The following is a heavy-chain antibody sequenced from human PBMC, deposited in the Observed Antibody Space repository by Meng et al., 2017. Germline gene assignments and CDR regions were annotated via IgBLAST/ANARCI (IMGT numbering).Heavy chain of an antibody. V-gene: IGHV4-4*02. CDR3: ARRRGGSSDWFDP. CDR1: GGSISSSNW. D-gene: IGHD6-6*01. Sequence: QGQLQESGPGLVKPSGTLSSTCAVSGGSISSSNWWSWVRQPPGKGLEWIGEIYHSGSTNYNPSLKSRVTISVDTSKNQFSLKLSSVTASDTAVYYCARRRGGSSDWFDPWGQGTLVTVSS. CDR2: IYHSGST. J-gene: IGHJ5*02.